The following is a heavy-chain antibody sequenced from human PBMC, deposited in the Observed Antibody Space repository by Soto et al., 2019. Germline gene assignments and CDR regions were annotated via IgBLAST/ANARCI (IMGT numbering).Heavy chain of an antibody. CDR1: GDNFGDNFTSYW. CDR2: IAPGDSHT. V-gene: IGHV5-10-1*01. J-gene: IGHJ6*02. CDR3: STGISCTRYMRPFYNYGLDV. D-gene: IGHD3-16*02. Sequence: GESLKISCQASGDNFGDNFTSYWVTWVRQVPGKGLEWMGRIAPGDSHTNYSPSFEGHVTISADKSIRTAYMRWNSLKTSDTAIYYCSTGISCTRYMRPFYNYGLDVWGQGTTVTVSS.